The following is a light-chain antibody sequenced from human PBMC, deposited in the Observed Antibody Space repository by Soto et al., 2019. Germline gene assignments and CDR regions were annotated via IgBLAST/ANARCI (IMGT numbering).Light chain of an antibody. CDR2: DAS. V-gene: IGKV3-11*01. CDR3: QQRSDWPPIT. Sequence: TVLTQSPATLPLSPGERATLSCRASQSVGDYLAWYQQKPGQAPRLLIYDASNRAAGVPYRFRGSGSGTDFTLTISSVEPEDFGVYYCQQRSDWPPITFGQGTRLEIK. CDR1: QSVGDY. J-gene: IGKJ5*01.